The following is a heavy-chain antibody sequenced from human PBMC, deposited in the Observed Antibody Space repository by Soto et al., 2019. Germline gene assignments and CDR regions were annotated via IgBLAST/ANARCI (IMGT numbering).Heavy chain of an antibody. V-gene: IGHV3-66*01. Sequence: GGSLRLSCASSGFIVSNKYMSWVRQAPGKGLEWVSVIYSDGNTYYADSVKGRFTISRDNSKNTLYLQMNSLRAEDTAVYYCASGPLRRYSDAFDIWGQGTMVTVSS. CDR3: ASGPLRRYSDAFDI. D-gene: IGHD1-1*01. J-gene: IGHJ3*02. CDR2: IYSDGNT. CDR1: GFIVSNKY.